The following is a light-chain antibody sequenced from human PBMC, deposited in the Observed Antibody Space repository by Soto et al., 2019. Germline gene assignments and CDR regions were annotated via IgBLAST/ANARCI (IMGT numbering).Light chain of an antibody. J-gene: IGKJ1*01. CDR2: RAS. Sequence: EIVVTQSPLSLPVILGEPASISCRSSQSLLHSNGFNYLDWYLQRPGQSPQLLIYRASSRASGVPDRFSGSGSGTDFTLTITRVEAEDVGIYYCMQAVQTPWSFGQGTKVDIK. CDR1: QSLLHSNGFNY. CDR3: MQAVQTPWS. V-gene: IGKV2-28*01.